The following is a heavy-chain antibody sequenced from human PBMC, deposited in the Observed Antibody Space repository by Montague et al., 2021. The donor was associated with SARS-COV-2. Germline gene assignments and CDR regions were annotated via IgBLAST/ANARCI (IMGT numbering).Heavy chain of an antibody. J-gene: IGHJ5*02. V-gene: IGHV4-34*01. D-gene: IGHD3-10*01. CDR1: RGSFSGYH. CDR3: VRPGGSESHWFDR. Sequence: SETLSLTCTVHRGSFSGYHWAWIRQPPGKGLEWIGEINHSGGVNYNPSLKSRVTISVDTSKNHFSLKLRSVTAADTAVYYCVRPGGSESHWFDRWGQGTLVAVSS. CDR2: INHSGGV.